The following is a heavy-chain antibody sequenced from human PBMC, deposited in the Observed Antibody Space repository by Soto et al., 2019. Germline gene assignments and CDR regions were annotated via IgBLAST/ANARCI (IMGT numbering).Heavy chain of an antibody. J-gene: IGHJ3*02. V-gene: IGHV1-2*02. CDR1: GYTFSSHY. D-gene: IGHD5-12*01. Sequence: QVQLVQSGAEVRRPGASVKVSCKASGYTFSSHYMHWVRQAPGQGLEWMGWINPNNGGTNYTQKFQGRVTMTRDTSINTAYMELSSLISDDTAVYYCAKVRHGYNWDAFDIWGQGTMVTVSS. CDR3: AKVRHGYNWDAFDI. CDR2: INPNNGGT.